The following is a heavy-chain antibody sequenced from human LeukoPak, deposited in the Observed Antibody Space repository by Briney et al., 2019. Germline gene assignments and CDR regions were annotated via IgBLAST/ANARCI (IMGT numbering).Heavy chain of an antibody. Sequence: GGSLRLSCAASGFTFSSYAMSWVRQAPGKGLEWVSAISGSGGSTYYADSVKGRFTITRDNSKNTLNLQMNSLRAEDTAVYYCAKDDYYDSSDQPWAFEIWGQGTMATVSS. CDR1: GFTFSSYA. D-gene: IGHD3-22*01. CDR2: ISGSGGST. V-gene: IGHV3-23*01. J-gene: IGHJ3*02. CDR3: AKDDYYDSSDQPWAFEI.